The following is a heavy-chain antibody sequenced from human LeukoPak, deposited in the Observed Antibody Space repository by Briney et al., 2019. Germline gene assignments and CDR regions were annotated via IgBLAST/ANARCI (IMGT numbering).Heavy chain of an antibody. CDR3: ARETYYYGSGSPADY. V-gene: IGHV3-21*01. CDR1: GFTFSSYS. J-gene: IGHJ4*02. D-gene: IGHD3-10*01. Sequence: PGGSLRLSCAAAGFTFSSYSMNWVRQAPGKGLEWVSAISSSSRYIYYADSVKGRFTISRDNAKNSLYLQMNSLRAEDTAVYYCARETYYYGSGSPADYWGQGTLVTVSS. CDR2: ISSSSRYI.